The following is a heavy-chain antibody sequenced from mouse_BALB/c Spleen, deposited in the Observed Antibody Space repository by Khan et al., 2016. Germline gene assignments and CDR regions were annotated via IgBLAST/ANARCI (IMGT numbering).Heavy chain of an antibody. CDR3: ARDENYRYDGFAY. J-gene: IGHJ3*01. CDR2: IWAGGNT. V-gene: IGHV2-9*02. Sequence: QVQLKESGPGLVAPSQTLSITCTVSGFSLTHYGVHWVRQPPGKGLEWLGIIWAGGNTNYNSALMSRLSISKDNSKSQVSLKMNSLQTDDTAMYYCARDENYRYDGFAYWGQGTLVTVSA. D-gene: IGHD2-14*01. CDR1: GFSLTHYG.